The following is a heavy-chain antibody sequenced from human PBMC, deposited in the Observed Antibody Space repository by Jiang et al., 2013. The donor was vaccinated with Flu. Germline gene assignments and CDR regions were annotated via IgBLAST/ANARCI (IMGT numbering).Heavy chain of an antibody. CDR1: GYTFTSYY. Sequence: GAEVKKPGASVKVSCKASGYTFTSYYMHWVRQAPGQGLEWMGIINPSGGSTSYAQKFQGRVTMTRDTSTSTVYMELSSLRSEDTAVYYCARDSTNCSGGSCYKKNWYFDLWGRGTLVTVSS. D-gene: IGHD2-15*01. CDR3: ARDSTNCSGGSCYKKNWYFDL. V-gene: IGHV1-46*01. J-gene: IGHJ2*01. CDR2: INPSGGST.